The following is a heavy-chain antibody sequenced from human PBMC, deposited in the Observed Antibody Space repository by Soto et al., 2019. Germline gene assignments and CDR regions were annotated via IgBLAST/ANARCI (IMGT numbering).Heavy chain of an antibody. Sequence: QLQLQESGPGLVKPSETLSLTCTVSDGSLSSRTSYWGWIRQPPGKGLEWIGSINYSGSTYYNPSLMRRISISVDTSKNQFSLKLSSVTAADTAVYFCAKTGFWSDYRVADYWGQGTLVTVSS. CDR3: AKTGFWSDYRVADY. V-gene: IGHV4-39*01. CDR2: INYSGST. CDR1: DGSLSSRTSY. J-gene: IGHJ4*02. D-gene: IGHD3-3*01.